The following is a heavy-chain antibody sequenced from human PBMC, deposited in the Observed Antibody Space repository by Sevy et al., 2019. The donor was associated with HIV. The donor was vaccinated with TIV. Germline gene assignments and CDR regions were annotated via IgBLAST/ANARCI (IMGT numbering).Heavy chain of an antibody. V-gene: IGHV3-74*01. D-gene: IGHD2-21*01. CDR3: ARRPSDQSEGYWFDP. CDR2: IKTDGSDT. Sequence: GGSLRLSCAASGFTFSSYWMHWVRQAPGKGLVWVSRIKTDGSDTSYADSVKGRFTISRDNTKNTLYLQMNSLRAEDTAVYYCARRPSDQSEGYWFDPWGQGTLVTVSS. CDR1: GFTFSSYW. J-gene: IGHJ5*02.